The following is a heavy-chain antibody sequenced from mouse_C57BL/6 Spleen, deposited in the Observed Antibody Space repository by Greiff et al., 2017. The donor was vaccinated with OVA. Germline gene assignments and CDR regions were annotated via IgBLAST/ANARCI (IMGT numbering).Heavy chain of an antibody. J-gene: IGHJ4*01. V-gene: IGHV5-17*01. CDR1: GFTFSDYG. CDR2: ISSGSSTI. Sequence: DVKLVESGGGLVKPGGSLKLSCAASGFTFSDYGMHWVRQAPEKGLEWVAYISSGSSTIYYADTVKGRFTISRDNAKNTLFLQMTSLRSEDTAMYYCARRITTVAMDYWGQGTSVTVSS. D-gene: IGHD1-1*01. CDR3: ARRITTVAMDY.